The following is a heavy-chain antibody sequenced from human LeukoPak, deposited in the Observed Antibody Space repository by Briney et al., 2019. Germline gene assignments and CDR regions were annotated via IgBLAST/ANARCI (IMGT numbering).Heavy chain of an antibody. D-gene: IGHD3-3*01. CDR2: INHSGST. V-gene: IGHV4-34*01. Sequence: SETLSLTCAVYGGSFSGYYWSWIRQPPGKGLEWIGEINHSGSTNYNPSLKSRVTISVDTSKNQFPLKLSSVTAADTAVYYCARAGITIFGVVDYWGQGTLVTVSS. J-gene: IGHJ4*02. CDR3: ARAGITIFGVVDY. CDR1: GGSFSGYY.